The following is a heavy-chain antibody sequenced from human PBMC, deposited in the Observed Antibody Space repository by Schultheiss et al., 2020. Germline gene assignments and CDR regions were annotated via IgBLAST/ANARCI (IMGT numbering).Heavy chain of an antibody. V-gene: IGHV3-74*01. D-gene: IGHD3-10*01. Sequence: GESLKISCAASGFTFSSYWMHWVRQAPGKGLVWVSRINSDGSSTSYADSVKGRFTISRDNAKNTLYLQMNSPRAEDTAVYYCARESRVLLWFGESIGNDYWGQGTLVTVSS. CDR1: GFTFSSYW. CDR3: ARESRVLLWFGESIGNDY. J-gene: IGHJ4*02. CDR2: INSDGSST.